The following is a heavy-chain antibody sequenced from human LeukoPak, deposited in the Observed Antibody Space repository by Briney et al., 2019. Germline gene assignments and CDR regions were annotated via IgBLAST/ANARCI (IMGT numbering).Heavy chain of an antibody. V-gene: IGHV3-30*18. CDR1: GFTFSSYG. Sequence: PGGSLRLSCAASGFTFSSYGMHWVRRAPGKGLEWVAVISYDGSNKYYADSVKGRFTISRDNSKNTLYLQMNSLRAEDTAVYYCAKDLGRYYYGMGVWGQGTTVTVSS. J-gene: IGHJ6*02. CDR2: ISYDGSNK. CDR3: AKDLGRYYYGMGV.